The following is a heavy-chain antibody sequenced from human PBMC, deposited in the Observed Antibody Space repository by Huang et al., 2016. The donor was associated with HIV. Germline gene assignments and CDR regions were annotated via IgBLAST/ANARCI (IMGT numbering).Heavy chain of an antibody. J-gene: IGHJ2*01. CDR2: TYWDDDK. V-gene: IGHV2-5*02. D-gene: IGHD2-2*01. Sequence: QMTLKESGLTLVKPTQTLTLTCTFSWFSLSTSGVGVGWIRQPPRKALEWLALTYWDDDKRYSPSLKSRLTVTKDTYKNQVVLTMTNIDPVDTAAYCCTHGYGTSWHNWYFDLWGRGTLVTVSS. CDR1: WFSLSTSGVG. CDR3: THGYGTSWHNWYFDL.